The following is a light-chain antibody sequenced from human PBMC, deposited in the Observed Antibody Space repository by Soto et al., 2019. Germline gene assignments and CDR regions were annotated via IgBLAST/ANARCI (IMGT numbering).Light chain of an antibody. CDR1: QSVSTY. CDR3: QHRIT. V-gene: IGKV3-11*01. CDR2: DAS. Sequence: EVVLTQSPATLPLSPGERATLSCRASQSVSTYLAWYQQKPGQGPRLLMYDASNRATGIPARFSGSGSGTDFTLTVSSLEPEDFAVYYCQHRITFGQGTRLEIK. J-gene: IGKJ5*01.